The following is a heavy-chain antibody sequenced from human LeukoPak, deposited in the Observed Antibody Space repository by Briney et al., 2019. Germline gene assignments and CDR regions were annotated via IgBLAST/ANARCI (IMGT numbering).Heavy chain of an antibody. J-gene: IGHJ5*02. CDR2: INHSGST. V-gene: IGHV4-34*01. CDR1: GGSFSGYY. D-gene: IGHD3-9*01. CDR3: ARGRLRYFDWLLGDWFDP. Sequence: PSETLSLTCAVYGGSFSGYYWSWIRQPPGKGLEWIGEINHSGSTNYNPSLKSRVTISVDTSKNQFSLKLSSVTAADTAVYYCARGRLRYFDWLLGDWFDPWGQGTLVTVSS.